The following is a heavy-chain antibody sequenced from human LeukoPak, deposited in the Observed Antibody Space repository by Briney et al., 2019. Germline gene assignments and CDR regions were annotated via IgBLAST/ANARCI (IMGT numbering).Heavy chain of an antibody. CDR2: INSDGSAT. CDR1: GFTFSSYW. Sequence: GGSLRLSCAASGFTFSSYWMHWVRQVPGKGLLWVSRINSDGSATIYADSVRGRFTISRDNAKNTLYLQMSGLRVEDTAVYHCASDSPYYGMDVWGQGTTVTVSS. CDR3: ASDSPYYGMDV. J-gene: IGHJ6*02. V-gene: IGHV3-74*01.